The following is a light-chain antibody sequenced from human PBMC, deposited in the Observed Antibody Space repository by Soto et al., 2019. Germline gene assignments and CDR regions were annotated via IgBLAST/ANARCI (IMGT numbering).Light chain of an antibody. CDR3: QQSYSTPWT. J-gene: IGKJ1*01. CDR2: GAS. CDR1: QTLRRTY. Sequence: EIVLMQSPGTLSLSPGERATLSCRASQTLRRTYIAWYQQKPGQAPRLLIYGASTRATGIPARFSGSGSGTDFTLTISSLQPEDFATYYCQQSYSTPWTFGQGTKVDIK. V-gene: IGKV3-20*01.